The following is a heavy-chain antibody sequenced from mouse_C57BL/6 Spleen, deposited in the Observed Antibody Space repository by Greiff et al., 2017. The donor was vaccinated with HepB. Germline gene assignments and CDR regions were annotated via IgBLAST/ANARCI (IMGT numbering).Heavy chain of an antibody. J-gene: IGHJ2*01. CDR3: VREGDGYSEYYFDY. D-gene: IGHD2-3*01. Sequence: EVHLVESGGGLVQPKGSLKLSCAASGFTFNTYAMHWVRQAPGKGLEWVARIRSKSSNYATYYADSVKDRFTISRDDSQSMLYLQMNNLKTEDTAMYYCVREGDGYSEYYFDYWGQGTTLTVSS. V-gene: IGHV10-3*01. CDR1: GFTFNTYA. CDR2: IRSKSSNYAT.